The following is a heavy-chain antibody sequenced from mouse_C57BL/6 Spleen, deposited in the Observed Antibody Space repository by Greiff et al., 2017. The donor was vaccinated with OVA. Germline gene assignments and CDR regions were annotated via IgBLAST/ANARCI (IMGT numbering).Heavy chain of an antibody. D-gene: IGHD1-1*01. CDR3: TSYYDGFAY. Sequence: EVKLVESGAELVRPGASVKLSCTASGFNIKDDYMHWVKQRPEQGLEWIGWIDPENGDTEYASKFQGKATITADTSSNTAYLQLSSLTSEDTAVYYCTSYYDGFAYWGQGTLVTVSA. CDR2: IDPENGDT. J-gene: IGHJ3*01. CDR1: GFNIKDDY. V-gene: IGHV14-4*01.